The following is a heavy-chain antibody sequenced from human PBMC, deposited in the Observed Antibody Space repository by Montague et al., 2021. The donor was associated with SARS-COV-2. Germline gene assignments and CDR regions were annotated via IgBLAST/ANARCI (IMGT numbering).Heavy chain of an antibody. D-gene: IGHD2-2*01. CDR3: ARGQRPVVVPGAGPAGRAFDI. CDR1: GGSFSNYY. Sequence: SETLSLTCAISGGSFSNYYWSWIRQPPGKGLEWIGDVNQSGTTIYNPSVKSGVTISEDTSKNQFYLRLNSVTAADTAVYYRARGQRPVVVPGAGPAGRAFDIWGQGTMVTVSS. CDR2: VNQSGTT. J-gene: IGHJ3*02. V-gene: IGHV4-34*01.